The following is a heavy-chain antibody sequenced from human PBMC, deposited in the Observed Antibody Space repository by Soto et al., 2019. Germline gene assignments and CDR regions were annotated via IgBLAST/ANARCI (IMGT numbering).Heavy chain of an antibody. CDR2: IYTSGST. CDR1: GGSISSYY. D-gene: IGHD6-13*01. Sequence: ETLSLTCTVSGGSISSYYWSWIRQPAGKGLEWIGRIYTSGSTNYNPSPKSRVTMSVDTSKNQFSLKLSFVTAADTAVYYCAMISSSPIDYWGQGTLVTVSS. J-gene: IGHJ4*02. CDR3: AMISSSPIDY. V-gene: IGHV4-4*07.